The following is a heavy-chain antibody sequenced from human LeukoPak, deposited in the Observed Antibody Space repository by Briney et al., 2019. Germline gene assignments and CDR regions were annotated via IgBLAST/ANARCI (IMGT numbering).Heavy chain of an antibody. CDR2: IYSSGST. CDR3: AGGGSVSWRKWFDP. Sequence: SETLSLTCTVSGGSISSYYWSWIRQPPGKGLEWIGYIYSSGSTSYNPSLKSRVTMSIDTSKNQFSLKVKSVTAADTAVYYCAGGGSVSWRKWFDPWGQGTLVTVSS. D-gene: IGHD2-2*01. V-gene: IGHV4-59*01. J-gene: IGHJ5*02. CDR1: GGSISSYY.